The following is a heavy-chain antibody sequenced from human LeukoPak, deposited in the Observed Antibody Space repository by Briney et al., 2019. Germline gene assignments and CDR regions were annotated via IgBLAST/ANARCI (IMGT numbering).Heavy chain of an antibody. CDR2: IYYSGST. Sequence: SETLSLTCTVSGGSISSYYWSWIRQPPGKGLEWIGYIYYSGSTNYNPSLKSRVTISVDTSKNQFSLKLSSVTAADTAVYYCARVRSQIGYCSSTSCSYYYYGMDVWGQGTTVTVSS. J-gene: IGHJ6*02. V-gene: IGHV4-59*01. D-gene: IGHD2-2*01. CDR3: ARVRSQIGYCSSTSCSYYYYGMDV. CDR1: GGSISSYY.